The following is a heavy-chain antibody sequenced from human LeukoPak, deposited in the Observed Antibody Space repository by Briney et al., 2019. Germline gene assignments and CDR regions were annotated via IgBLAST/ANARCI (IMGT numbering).Heavy chain of an antibody. Sequence: GGSLRLSRAASGFIFSSYSMNWVRQAPGKGLEWVSFISSSSGYIYYADSVKGRFTISRDNAKNSLHLQMNSLRAEDTAVYYCAKADDDSPGYTNYFDYWGQGTLVTVSS. D-gene: IGHD3-22*01. CDR1: GFIFSSYS. CDR3: AKADDDSPGYTNYFDY. V-gene: IGHV3-21*04. CDR2: ISSSSGYI. J-gene: IGHJ4*02.